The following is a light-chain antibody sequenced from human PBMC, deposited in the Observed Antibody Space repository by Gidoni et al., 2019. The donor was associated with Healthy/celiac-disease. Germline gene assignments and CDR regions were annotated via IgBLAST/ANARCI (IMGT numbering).Light chain of an antibody. CDR1: QSVSSY. CDR2: DAS. CDR3: QQRSNWPPYT. V-gene: IGKV3-11*01. J-gene: IGKJ2*01. Sequence: IVLTQSPATLSLSPRGRATLSCRASQSVSSYLAWYQQKPGQAPRLLIYDASNRATGIPARFSGSGSWTDFTLTISSLEPEDFAVYYCQQRSNWPPYTFGQGTKLEIK.